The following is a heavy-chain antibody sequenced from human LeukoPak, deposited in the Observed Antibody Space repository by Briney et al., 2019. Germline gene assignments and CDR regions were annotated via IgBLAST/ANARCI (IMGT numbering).Heavy chain of an antibody. CDR2: ISSSGSTI. CDR1: GFTFSDYY. D-gene: IGHD2-2*01. Sequence: GGSLRLSCAASGFTFSDYYMSWIRQAPGKGLEWVSYISSSGSTIYYVDSVKGRFTISRDNAKNSLYLQMNSLRAEDTAVYYCARFSTLDAFDIWGQGTMVTVSS. V-gene: IGHV3-11*01. CDR3: ARFSTLDAFDI. J-gene: IGHJ3*02.